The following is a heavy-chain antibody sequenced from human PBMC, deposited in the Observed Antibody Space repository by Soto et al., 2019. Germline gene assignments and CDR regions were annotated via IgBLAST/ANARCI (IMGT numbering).Heavy chain of an antibody. Sequence: QVQLVHSGAEVKKPGASVKVSCKASGYTFINYYMHWVRQAPGQGLEWLGLVNPYDNRTRYAQNFQGRVIMTSDTSTRTIFIELTSLISEDTAVYYCARASRGTVGLIEYWGQGTLVTVSS. CDR2: VNPYDNRT. CDR1: GYTFINYY. J-gene: IGHJ4*02. CDR3: ARASRGTVGLIEY. V-gene: IGHV1-46*01.